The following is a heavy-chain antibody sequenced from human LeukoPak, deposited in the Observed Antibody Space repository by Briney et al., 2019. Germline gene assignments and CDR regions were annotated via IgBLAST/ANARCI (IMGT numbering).Heavy chain of an antibody. Sequence: ASVKVSCKASGYTFTSYGISWVRQAPGQGLELMGWISAYNGNTNYAQKLQGRVTMTTDTSTSTAYMELRSLRSDDTAVYYCACGNYYDSSGYETMDVWGQGTTVTVSS. CDR3: ACGNYYDSSGYETMDV. CDR2: ISAYNGNT. D-gene: IGHD3-22*01. J-gene: IGHJ6*02. V-gene: IGHV1-18*01. CDR1: GYTFTSYG.